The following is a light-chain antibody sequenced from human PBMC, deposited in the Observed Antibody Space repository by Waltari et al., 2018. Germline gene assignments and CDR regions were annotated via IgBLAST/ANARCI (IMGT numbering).Light chain of an antibody. CDR2: DVS. V-gene: IGLV2-14*03. Sequence: QSALPQPASVSGSPGQSITISCTGTSDDVGGSDCFPWYQHHPGKAPKLIIYDVSDRPSVVSNRFSDSRSANTASLAISGLQAEDEAHYYCGSYTSSDTWIFGGGTKLTVL. CDR3: GSYTSSDTWI. J-gene: IGLJ2*01. CDR1: SDDVGGSDC.